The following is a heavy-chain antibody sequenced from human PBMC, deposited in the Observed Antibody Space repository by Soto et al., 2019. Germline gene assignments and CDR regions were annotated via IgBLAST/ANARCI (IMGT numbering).Heavy chain of an antibody. CDR2: VYYTGST. V-gene: IGHV4-59*01. J-gene: IGHJ4*02. D-gene: IGHD6-19*01. CDR1: CGSISGSY. CDR3: ARSVAVPGAHIDY. Sequence: SETLSLTCCVSCGSISGSYWSWIRQSPGKGLEWLGHVYYTGSTNYSPSLRSRVSISVDTSKNEFSLRLSSVTAADTAVYFCARSVAVPGAHIDYWGQGTQVTVSS.